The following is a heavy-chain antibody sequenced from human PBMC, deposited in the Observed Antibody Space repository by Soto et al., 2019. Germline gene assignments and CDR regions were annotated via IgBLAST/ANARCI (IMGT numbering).Heavy chain of an antibody. CDR2: IYYSGST. CDR1: GGSISSSSYY. J-gene: IGHJ3*02. D-gene: IGHD1-26*01. V-gene: IGHV4-39*02. CDR3: ARRLRWELLGDDAFDI. Sequence: QLQLQESCPGLVKPSETLSLTCTVSGGSISSSSYYWGWIRQPPGKGLEWIGNIYYSGSTYFNLSLKSRVTISVDTSKNHFSLKLRSVTAADTAVYYCARRLRWELLGDDAFDIWGQGTMITVSS.